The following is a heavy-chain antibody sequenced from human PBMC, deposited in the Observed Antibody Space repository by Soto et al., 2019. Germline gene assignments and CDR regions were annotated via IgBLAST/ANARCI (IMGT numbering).Heavy chain of an antibody. V-gene: IGHV3-64*04. J-gene: IGHJ3*02. CDR1: GFTFSSYA. Sequence: GSLRLSCSASGFTFSSYAMHWVRQAPGKGLEYVSDISSNGGSTYYADSVKGRFTISRDNAKNTLYLQMNSLRVEDTAVYYCARGGVPAALDIWGEGTMVTVSS. D-gene: IGHD3-10*01. CDR2: ISSNGGST. CDR3: ARGGVPAALDI.